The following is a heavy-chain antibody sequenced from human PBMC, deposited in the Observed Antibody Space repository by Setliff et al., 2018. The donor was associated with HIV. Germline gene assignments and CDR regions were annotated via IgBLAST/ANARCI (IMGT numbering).Heavy chain of an antibody. V-gene: IGHV5-51*01. Sequence: LGESLKISCKALDYTFTTYWIAWVRQMPGEGLEWMGIIYPDDSDIRYNPSFQNQITISADKSIATAYLQLNNLKASDTATYYCARRDGRSMNAFQIWGPGTMVT. CDR3: ARRDGRSMNAFQI. D-gene: IGHD2-21*01. CDR1: DYTFTTYW. CDR2: IYPDDSDI. J-gene: IGHJ3*01.